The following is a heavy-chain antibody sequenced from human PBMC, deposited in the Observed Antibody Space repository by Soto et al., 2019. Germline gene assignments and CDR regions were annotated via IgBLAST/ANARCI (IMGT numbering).Heavy chain of an antibody. V-gene: IGHV1-69*01. J-gene: IGHJ6*02. CDR1: GGTFNNFA. Sequence: QVQLVQSGAEVRKPGSSVKVSCQTSGGTFNNFAFTWVRQAPGQGLEWLGGIMPVFDTTNYAASFQGRITITADDVRNTVYMEMKTLRFDATAVYYCATATISPVSATFHHYGMDVWGQGTTVTVSS. D-gene: IGHD6-25*01. CDR3: ATATISPVSATFHHYGMDV. CDR2: IMPVFDTT.